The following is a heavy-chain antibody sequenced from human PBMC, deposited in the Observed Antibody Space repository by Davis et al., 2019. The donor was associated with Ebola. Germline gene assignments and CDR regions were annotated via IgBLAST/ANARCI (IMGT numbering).Heavy chain of an antibody. CDR3: AREGEYYDFWSGYYIPGWFDP. J-gene: IGHJ5*02. CDR2: INSDGSST. CDR1: GFTFSSYW. D-gene: IGHD3-3*01. V-gene: IGHV3-74*01. Sequence: GESLKISCAASGFTFSSYWMHWVRQAPGKGLVWVSRINSDGSSTSYADSVKGRFTISRDNAKNTLYLQMNSLGAEDTAVYYCAREGEYYDFWSGYYIPGWFDPWGQGTLVTVSS.